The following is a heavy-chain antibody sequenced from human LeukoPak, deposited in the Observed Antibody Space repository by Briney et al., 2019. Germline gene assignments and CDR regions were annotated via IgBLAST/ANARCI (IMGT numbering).Heavy chain of an antibody. CDR1: GGSISSSSYY. CDR2: IYYSGNT. CDR3: ARLIAVAGHDAFDI. D-gene: IGHD6-19*01. V-gene: IGHV4-39*01. J-gene: IGHJ3*02. Sequence: SETLSLTCTVSGGSISSSSYYWGWIRQPPGKGLEWIGSIYYSGNTYYNPSLKSRVTISVDTSKNQFSLKLSSVTAADTAVYYCARLIAVAGHDAFDIWGQGTMVTVSS.